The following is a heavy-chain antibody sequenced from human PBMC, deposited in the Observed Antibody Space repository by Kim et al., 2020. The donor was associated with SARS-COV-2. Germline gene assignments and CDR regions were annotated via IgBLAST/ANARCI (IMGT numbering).Heavy chain of an antibody. J-gene: IGHJ4*02. CDR3: ARSGYSGYKPYCFDY. Sequence: YSPKFQGRVTVTRDTSASTAYMEMSSLRSEDTAVYYCARSGYSGYKPYCFDYWGQGTLVTVSS. V-gene: IGHV1-3*01. D-gene: IGHD5-12*01.